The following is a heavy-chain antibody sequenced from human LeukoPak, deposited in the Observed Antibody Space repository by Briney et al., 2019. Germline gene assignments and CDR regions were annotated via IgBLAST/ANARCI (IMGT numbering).Heavy chain of an antibody. V-gene: IGHV3-74*01. J-gene: IGHJ6*02. D-gene: IGHD3-9*01. CDR3: TRDLMDYDVSTGLHHYYMDV. CDR2: INGDGRNI. Sequence: PGGSLRLSCVASGFTFSSYWMHWVRHDPRKGLMWVSRINGDGRNINYADSVRGRFTISRDNAKNTLYLQMNTLRVEDTAVYYCTRDLMDYDVSTGLHHYYMDVWGQGTTVTVSS. CDR1: GFTFSSYW.